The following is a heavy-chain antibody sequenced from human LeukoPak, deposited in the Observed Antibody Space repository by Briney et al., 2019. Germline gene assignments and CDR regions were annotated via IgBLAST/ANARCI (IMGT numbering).Heavy chain of an antibody. V-gene: IGHV1-18*01. J-gene: IGHJ4*02. Sequence: GASVKVSCQTSGYTFTRYGITWVRQAPGQGPEWMGWITPYNGYKKYAQKFQGRLTLTTDTSTTTASMELNSLTSDDTAVYFCARNYDAWNGRLHTFDYWGQGTLLTVSS. CDR3: ARNYDAWNGRLHTFDY. CDR1: GYTFTRYG. CDR2: ITPYNGYK. D-gene: IGHD3-3*01.